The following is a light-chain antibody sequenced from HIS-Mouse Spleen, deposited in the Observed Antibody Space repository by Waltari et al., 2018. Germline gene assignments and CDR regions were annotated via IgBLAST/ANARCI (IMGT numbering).Light chain of an antibody. CDR2: LGS. CDR3: MQALQTPH. J-gene: IGKJ4*01. V-gene: IGKV2-28*01. CDR1: QSLLHSNGYNY. Sequence: DIVMTQSPLSLPVTPGEPASISCRSSQSLLHSNGYNYLDWYLQKPGQSPQLLIYLGSNRASGVPDRFSGNGSGTDFTLKISRVEAEDVGVYYCMQALQTPHFGGGTKVEIK.